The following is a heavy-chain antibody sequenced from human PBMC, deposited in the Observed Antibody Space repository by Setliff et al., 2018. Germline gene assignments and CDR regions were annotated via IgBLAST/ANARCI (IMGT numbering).Heavy chain of an antibody. D-gene: IGHD4-4*01. CDR3: ARDNVILDDSRGIFYPWYDP. J-gene: IGHJ5*02. Sequence: GASLKISCAASGFRFSRHWMTWVRQAPGKGLEWVANIKEDGSEEYYVDSVRGRFSISRDNAKDSVFLEMNSLRADDTAVYYCARDNVILDDSRGIFYPWYDPWGQGTLVTVSS. CDR2: IKEDGSEE. CDR1: GFRFSRHW. V-gene: IGHV3-7*03.